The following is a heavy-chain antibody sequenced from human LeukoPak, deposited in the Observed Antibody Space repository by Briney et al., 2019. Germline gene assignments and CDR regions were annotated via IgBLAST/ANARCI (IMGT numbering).Heavy chain of an antibody. D-gene: IGHD2-15*01. V-gene: IGHV3-30*18. CDR2: ISFDGSNK. Sequence: GGSLRLSCAASGFAFSNYCMHWVRQAPGKGLEWGAVISFDGSNKYYADSVKGRFTISRDNSKNTLYLQMNSLRAEDTAVYYCAKDRAVGKVVAATGYFDYWGQGTLVTVSS. CDR1: GFAFSNYC. CDR3: AKDRAVGKVVAATGYFDY. J-gene: IGHJ4*02.